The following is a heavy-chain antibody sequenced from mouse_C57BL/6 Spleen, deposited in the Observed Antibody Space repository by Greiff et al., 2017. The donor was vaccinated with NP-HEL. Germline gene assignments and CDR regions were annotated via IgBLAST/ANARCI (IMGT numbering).Heavy chain of an antibody. Sequence: VQLQESGPGLVQPSQSLSITCTVSGFSLTSYGVHWVRQSPGKGLEWLGVIWRGGSTDYNAAFMSRLSITKDNSKSQVFFKMNSLQADDTAIYYCAKNGGYYGSLDYWGQGTTLTVSS. CDR3: AKNGGYYGSLDY. D-gene: IGHD1-1*01. CDR2: IWRGGST. J-gene: IGHJ2*01. CDR1: GFSLTSYG. V-gene: IGHV2-5*01.